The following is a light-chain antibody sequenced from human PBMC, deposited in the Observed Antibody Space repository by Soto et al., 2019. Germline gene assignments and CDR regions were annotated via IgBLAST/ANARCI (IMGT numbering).Light chain of an antibody. CDR1: QNINRW. Sequence: DIQMTQSPSTLSASVGDRVTITCRASQNINRWLAWYKQKPGKAPKLLIYKASNLENGVPSRFRGSGSETEFTLTISSLQPDDFATYYCHQYHSSSTFGGGTKVDIK. CDR2: KAS. CDR3: HQYHSSST. J-gene: IGKJ4*01. V-gene: IGKV1-5*03.